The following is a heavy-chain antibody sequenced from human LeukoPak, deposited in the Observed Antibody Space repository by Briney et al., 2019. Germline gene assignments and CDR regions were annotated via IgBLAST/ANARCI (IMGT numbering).Heavy chain of an antibody. D-gene: IGHD1-26*01. Sequence: SVKVSCKASGDILNSYSVSWVRQARGQEVEGVGGIITMFGAANYAQKFQGRVTISTDPSTTIVYMELSSLSSEDTAVYYCARVGRSRGSLPNSYYYMDVWGKGTTVTVSS. CDR3: ARVGRSRGSLPNSYYYMDV. CDR1: GDILNSYS. J-gene: IGHJ6*03. CDR2: IITMFGAA. V-gene: IGHV1-69*05.